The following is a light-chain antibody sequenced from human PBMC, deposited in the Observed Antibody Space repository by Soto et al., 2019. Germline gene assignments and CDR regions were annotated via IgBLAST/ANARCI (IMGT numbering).Light chain of an antibody. Sequence: DIQLTQSPSFLSASVGDRVTITCRASQGISSYLAWYQQKPGKAPKLLIYAASTLQSGVPSRFSGSGSGTEFTLTISSLQPEDFATYYCQLGSTFGPGTKVDIK. CDR3: QLGST. CDR2: AAS. J-gene: IGKJ3*01. CDR1: QGISSY. V-gene: IGKV1-9*01.